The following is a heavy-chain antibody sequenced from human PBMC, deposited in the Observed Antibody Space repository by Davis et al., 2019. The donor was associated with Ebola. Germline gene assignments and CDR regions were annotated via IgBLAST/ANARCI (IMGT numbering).Heavy chain of an antibody. Sequence: ASVKVSCKASGYRFTSYYMHWVRQAPGQGLEWMGIINPITSGPSYAQNFQVRVNMTRDTSTSTVYMELSSLRSEDTAVYYCAREGGRYYDSSGYVFDIWGQGTMVKVSS. D-gene: IGHD3-22*01. CDR3: AREGGRYYDSSGYVFDI. V-gene: IGHV1-46*01. CDR2: INPITSGP. J-gene: IGHJ3*02. CDR1: GYRFTSYY.